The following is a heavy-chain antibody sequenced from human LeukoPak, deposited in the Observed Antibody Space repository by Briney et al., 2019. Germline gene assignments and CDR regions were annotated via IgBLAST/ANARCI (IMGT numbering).Heavy chain of an antibody. CDR3: ARDNWVDY. D-gene: IGHD7-27*01. CDR1: GFIFSTYT. V-gene: IGHV3-21*01. CDR2: ISSSSRYI. Sequence: GSLRLSCVTSGFIFSTYTMNWARQAPGKGLEWVSSISSSSRYIYYADSVKGRFTISRDNAKNSLYPQMNSLRADDTAVYYCARDNWVDYWGQGTLVTVSS. J-gene: IGHJ4*02.